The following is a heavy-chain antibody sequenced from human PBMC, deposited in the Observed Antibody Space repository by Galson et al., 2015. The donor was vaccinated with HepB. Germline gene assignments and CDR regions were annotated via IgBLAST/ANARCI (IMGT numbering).Heavy chain of an antibody. Sequence: SLRLSCAASGFTFSSYGMHWVRQAPGKGLEWVAFIRYDGSNKYYADSVKGRFTISRDNSKNTLYLQMNSLRAEDTAVYYCAKAAAGNSYWYFDLWGRGTLVTVSS. CDR3: AKAAAGNSYWYFDL. V-gene: IGHV3-30*02. CDR2: IRYDGSNK. CDR1: GFTFSSYG. D-gene: IGHD6-13*01. J-gene: IGHJ2*01.